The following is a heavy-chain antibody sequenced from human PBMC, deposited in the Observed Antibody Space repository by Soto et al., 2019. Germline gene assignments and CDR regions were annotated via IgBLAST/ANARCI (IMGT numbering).Heavy chain of an antibody. CDR3: ARPAGPVSSGWQNWFDP. Sequence: SETLSLTCTVSGGSISSGDYYWSWIRQPPGKGLEWIGYIYYSGSTYYNPSLKSRVTISVDTSKNQFSLKLSRLRSDDTAVYYCARPAGPVSSGWQNWFDPWGQGTLVTVSS. D-gene: IGHD6-19*01. CDR1: GGSISSGDYY. CDR2: IYYSGST. J-gene: IGHJ5*02. V-gene: IGHV4-30-4*02.